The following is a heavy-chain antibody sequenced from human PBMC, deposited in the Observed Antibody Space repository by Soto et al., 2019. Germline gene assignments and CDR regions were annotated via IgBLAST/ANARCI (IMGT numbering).Heavy chain of an antibody. CDR3: ARYVHCSGGSCHWGFFDY. J-gene: IGHJ4*02. D-gene: IGHD2-15*01. V-gene: IGHV3-11*01. CDR2: ISSSGSTI. CDR1: GFTFSDYY. Sequence: PGGSLRRSCAASGFTFSDYYMSWIRQAPGKGLEWVSYISSSGSTIYYADSVKGRFTISRDNAKNSLYLQMNSLRAEDTAVYYCARYVHCSGGSCHWGFFDYWGQGTLVTVSS.